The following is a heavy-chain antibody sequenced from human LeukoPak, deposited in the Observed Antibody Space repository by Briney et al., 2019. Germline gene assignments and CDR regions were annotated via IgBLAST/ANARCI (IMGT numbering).Heavy chain of an antibody. J-gene: IGHJ4*02. V-gene: IGHV1-24*01. CDR3: ATDRSGRPWYYFDY. Sequence: ASVKVSCKVSGSTLTELSMHWVRQAPGKGLEWMGGFDPEDGETIYAQKFQGRVTMTEDTSTDTAYMELSSLRSEDTAVYYCATDRSGRPWYYFDYWGQGTLVTVSS. CDR2: FDPEDGET. D-gene: IGHD2-15*01. CDR1: GSTLTELS.